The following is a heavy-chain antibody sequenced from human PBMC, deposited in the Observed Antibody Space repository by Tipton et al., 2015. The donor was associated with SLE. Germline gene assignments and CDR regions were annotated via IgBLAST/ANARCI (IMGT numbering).Heavy chain of an antibody. CDR3: ARHPIGDY. J-gene: IGHJ4*02. V-gene: IGHV4-59*08. CDR2: IFDSGST. CDR1: DDSITTDY. Sequence: TLSLTCTVSDDSITTDYWTWIRQPPGKGLEWIGCIFDSGSTTYNLSLKSRLTISIDKSRNQFSLRLGSVTAADTAVYYCARHPIGDYWGLGTLVTVSS.